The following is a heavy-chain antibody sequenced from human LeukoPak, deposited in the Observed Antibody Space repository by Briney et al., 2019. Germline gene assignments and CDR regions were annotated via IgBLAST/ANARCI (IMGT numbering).Heavy chain of an antibody. Sequence: GGSLRLSCAASGXTFSSYAMHWVRQAPGKGLEWLAVISSDGSLEYYADSVKGRITISRDNSKNTLYLQMNSLRPEDTAVYYCARDPVPAAARHFDYWGQGTLVTVSS. D-gene: IGHD2-2*01. CDR1: GXTFSSYA. J-gene: IGHJ4*02. CDR3: ARDPVPAAARHFDY. V-gene: IGHV3-30-3*01. CDR2: ISSDGSLE.